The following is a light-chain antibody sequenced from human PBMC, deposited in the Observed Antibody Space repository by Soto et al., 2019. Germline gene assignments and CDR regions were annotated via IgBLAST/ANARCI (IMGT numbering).Light chain of an antibody. V-gene: IGKV1-12*01. CDR2: TTS. J-gene: IGKJ5*01. CDR3: QQANRFPIT. Sequence: DIQMTQSPSFVSASVGDRVTVTCRASQDISSWLAWYQQKPGKAPKLLIYTTSTLGSGVPSRFSGSRFGTDFTLTISGLQPEDFATYYCQQANRFPITFGQGTRLEIK. CDR1: QDISSW.